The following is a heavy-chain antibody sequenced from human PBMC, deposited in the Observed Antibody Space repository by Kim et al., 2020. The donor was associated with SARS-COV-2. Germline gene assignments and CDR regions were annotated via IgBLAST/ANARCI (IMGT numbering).Heavy chain of an antibody. CDR3: ARRTYYYDSSDYYNAGSYWYFDL. V-gene: IGHV5-51*01. Sequence: GESLKISCKGSGYSFTSYWIAWVRQMPGKGLEWMGIIYPGDSDTRYSPSFQGQVTISADKSISTAYLQWSSLKASDTAMYYCARRTYYYDSSDYYNAGSYWYFDLWGRGTLVTVS. CDR1: GYSFTSYW. J-gene: IGHJ2*01. D-gene: IGHD3-22*01. CDR2: IYPGDSDT.